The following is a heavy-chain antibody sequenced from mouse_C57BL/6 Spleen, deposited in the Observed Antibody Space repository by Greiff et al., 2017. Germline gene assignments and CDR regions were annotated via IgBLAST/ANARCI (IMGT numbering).Heavy chain of an antibody. D-gene: IGHD1-1*01. CDR1: GFTFNTYA. CDR3: VRDGDYGSSYWYFDV. Sequence: EVQLVESGGGLVQPKGSLKLSCAASGFTFNTYAMHWVRQAPGKGLEWVARIRSKSSNYATYYADSVKDRFTISRDDSQSMLYLQMNNLKTEDTAMYYCVRDGDYGSSYWYFDVWGTGTTVTVSS. V-gene: IGHV10-3*01. CDR2: IRSKSSNYAT. J-gene: IGHJ1*03.